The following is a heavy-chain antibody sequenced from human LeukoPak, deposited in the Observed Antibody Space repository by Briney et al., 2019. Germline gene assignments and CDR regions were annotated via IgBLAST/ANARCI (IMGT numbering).Heavy chain of an antibody. CDR3: TRDLGGGYFDD. D-gene: IGHD3-16*01. J-gene: IGHJ4*02. V-gene: IGHV3-7*01. CDR1: RSTFSRDW. CDR2: IRQDGGTV. Sequence: PGGSLRLSCAAPRSTFSRDWMSWVRQAPGGGLEFVANIRQDGGTVNYVDSVKGRFTISRDNAKDSLYLQMNSLRADDTAVYYCTRDLGGGYFDDWGQGILVTVSS.